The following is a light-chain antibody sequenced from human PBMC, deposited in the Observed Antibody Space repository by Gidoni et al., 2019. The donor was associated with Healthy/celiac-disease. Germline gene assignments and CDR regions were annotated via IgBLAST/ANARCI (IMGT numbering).Light chain of an antibody. Sequence: DIKMTQSPSSLSVSIGDRVTITCRASQSISSYLNWYQQKPGNAPKLLIYAASSLQSGVPQRFSGSGSGTDFTLTISSLQPEDFATYYCQQSYSTPCTFGQGTKLEIK. CDR1: QSISSY. CDR2: AAS. J-gene: IGKJ2*02. V-gene: IGKV1-39*01. CDR3: QQSYSTPCT.